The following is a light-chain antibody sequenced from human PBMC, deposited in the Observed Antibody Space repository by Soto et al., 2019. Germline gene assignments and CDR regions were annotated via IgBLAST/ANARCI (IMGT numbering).Light chain of an antibody. J-gene: IGLJ3*02. V-gene: IGLV1-44*01. CDR3: APWDDSLNGWV. CDR2: GNN. CDR1: SSNIGSNT. Sequence: QSVLTQPPSASGTPGQRVTISCSGSSSNIGSNTVNWYQQVPGTAPKLLIYGNNKRPSGVSDRFSGSKSGTSASLAISGLQSEDEADYYCAPWDDSLNGWVFGGGTKVTVL.